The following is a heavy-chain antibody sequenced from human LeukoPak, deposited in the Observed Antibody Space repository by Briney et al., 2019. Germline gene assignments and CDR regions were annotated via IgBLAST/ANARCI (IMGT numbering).Heavy chain of an antibody. J-gene: IGHJ4*02. Sequence: PGGSLRLSCAVSGFTFSSYWMHWVRQAPGKGLVWVSRIDREGSRINYADSVKGRFTISRDNGKNTLFLQMNSLRAEDAAVYYCVRGNDYGGPHYWGQGTLVTVSS. CDR2: IDREGSRI. V-gene: IGHV3-74*01. D-gene: IGHD4-23*01. CDR1: GFTFSSYW. CDR3: VRGNDYGGPHY.